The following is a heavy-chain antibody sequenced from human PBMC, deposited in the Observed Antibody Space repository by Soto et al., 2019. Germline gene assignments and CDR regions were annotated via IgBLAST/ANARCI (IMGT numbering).Heavy chain of an antibody. CDR3: ARLRIATNNYKWFDP. V-gene: IGHV4-31*02. CDR1: GAALNSGNYY. D-gene: IGHD2-21*01. J-gene: IGHJ5*02. Sequence: SETRSLTWIVSGAALNSGNYYWIWIRQVPGKVLEWIGHIYVTGAVDYNPSLRDRITISQDTSERQFSLNLRLVTAADTAVYYCARLRIATNNYKWFDPWGQGTLVTVSS. CDR2: IYVTGAV.